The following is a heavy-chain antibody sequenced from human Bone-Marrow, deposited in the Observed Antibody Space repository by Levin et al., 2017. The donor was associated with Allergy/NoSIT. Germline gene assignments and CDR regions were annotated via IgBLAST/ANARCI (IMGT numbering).Heavy chain of an antibody. V-gene: IGHV4-39*02. CDR3: VRLKARWFDS. Sequence: SETLSLNCSVSGGSISGSSDYWGWIRQPPGKGLEWIGNIHHSGIVYYSPSLKSRVSISVDPPKSHFSMTRGSVSAADTAVYYCVRLKARWFDSWGQGIVVTVSS. CDR2: IHHSGIV. J-gene: IGHJ5*01. CDR1: GGSISGSSDY.